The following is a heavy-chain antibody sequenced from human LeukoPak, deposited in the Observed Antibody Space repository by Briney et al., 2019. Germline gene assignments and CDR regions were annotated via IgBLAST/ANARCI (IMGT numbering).Heavy chain of an antibody. V-gene: IGHV4-39*02. D-gene: IGHD1-26*01. J-gene: IGHJ4*02. CDR2: IYYSGST. CDR1: GGSISSSSYY. Sequence: PSETLSLTCTVSGGSISSSSYYWGWIRQPPGKGLEWIGSIYYSGSTYYIPSLKSRVNISVDTSKNQFSPKLSSVTAADTAVYYCAREKVGSTTFDYWGQGALVTVSS. CDR3: AREKVGSTTFDY.